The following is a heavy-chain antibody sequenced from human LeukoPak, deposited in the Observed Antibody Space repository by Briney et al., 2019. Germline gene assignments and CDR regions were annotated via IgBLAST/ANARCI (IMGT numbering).Heavy chain of an antibody. CDR1: GYTFTSYG. D-gene: IGHD3-10*01. CDR2: ISTYNGHT. Sequence: ASVKVSCKASGYTFTSYGISWVRQAPGQGLEWMGWISTYNGHTIYAQKLQGRVTMTTDTSTSTAYMELRSLRSDDTAVYYCARDIMVRGVIIAYFDYWGQGTLVTVSS. V-gene: IGHV1-18*01. J-gene: IGHJ4*02. CDR3: ARDIMVRGVIIAYFDY.